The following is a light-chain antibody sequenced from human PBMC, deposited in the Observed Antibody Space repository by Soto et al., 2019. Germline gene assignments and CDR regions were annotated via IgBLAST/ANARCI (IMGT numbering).Light chain of an antibody. CDR2: GAS. Sequence: EIVLTQSPGTLSLSPGERATLSCRASQSVSSSYLDWYQQKPGQAPRLLIYGASNRATGIPDRFSGSGSVTYFTLTISRLETEDFAVYYCQQYDTSSLTFGGGTKVEIK. CDR1: QSVSSSY. CDR3: QQYDTSSLT. V-gene: IGKV3-20*01. J-gene: IGKJ4*01.